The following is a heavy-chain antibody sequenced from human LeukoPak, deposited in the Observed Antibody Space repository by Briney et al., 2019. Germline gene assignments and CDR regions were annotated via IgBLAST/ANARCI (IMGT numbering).Heavy chain of an antibody. CDR2: SDGSDT. CDR1: GFTFSKYW. Sequence: SGGSLRLSCEGSGFTFSKYWLHWVRQTPGKGLVWVSRSDGSDTSYADSVKGRFTTSRDNAKNTLFLQMSSLRAEDTAVYYCARVESGSCSNTRCRSIDFWGQGTLVTVSS. D-gene: IGHD2-2*01. V-gene: IGHV3-74*01. CDR3: ARVESGSCSNTRCRSIDF. J-gene: IGHJ4*02.